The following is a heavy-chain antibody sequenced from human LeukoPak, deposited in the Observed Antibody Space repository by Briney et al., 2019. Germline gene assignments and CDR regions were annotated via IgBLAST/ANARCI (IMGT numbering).Heavy chain of an antibody. CDR2: IYYSGST. CDR3: ARAVASFGVVIDY. V-gene: IGHV4-31*03. J-gene: IGHJ4*02. Sequence: PSETLSLTCTVSGGSISSGGYYWSWIRQHPGKGLEWIGYIYYSGSTYYNPSLKSRVTISVDTSKNQFSLKLNSVTAADTAVYYCARAVASFGVVIDYWGQGTLVTVSS. CDR1: GGSISSGGYY. D-gene: IGHD3-3*01.